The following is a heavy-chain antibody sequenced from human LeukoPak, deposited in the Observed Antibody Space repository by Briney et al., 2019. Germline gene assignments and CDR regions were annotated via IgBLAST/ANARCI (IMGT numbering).Heavy chain of an antibody. V-gene: IGHV1-2*02. D-gene: IGHD2-2*01. CDR2: IDPKTGGT. J-gene: IGHJ5*02. CDR1: GYTFTNFY. CDR3: ARVFCSSGNMCYKRSPDFDP. Sequence: ASMTVSLTSSGYTFTNFYMHWLRQVPGHGPEWMGWIDPKTGGTKYAQKFQGRITVTADTSISTAYIQLTRLTSDDTAVYYCARVFCSSGNMCYKRSPDFDPWGQGTLITVSS.